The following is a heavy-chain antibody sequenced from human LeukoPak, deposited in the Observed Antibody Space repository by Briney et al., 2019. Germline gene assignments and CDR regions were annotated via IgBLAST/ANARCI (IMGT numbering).Heavy chain of an antibody. Sequence: GGSLRLSCAASGFTFSSYGMHWVRQAPGKGLEWVAVISYDGSNKYYADSVKGRFTISRDNSKNRLYLQMNSLRAEDTAVYYCAKDRIAAAGGGPFDYWGQGTLVTVSS. CDR2: ISYDGSNK. CDR1: GFTFSSYG. J-gene: IGHJ4*02. D-gene: IGHD6-13*01. V-gene: IGHV3-30*18. CDR3: AKDRIAAAGGGPFDY.